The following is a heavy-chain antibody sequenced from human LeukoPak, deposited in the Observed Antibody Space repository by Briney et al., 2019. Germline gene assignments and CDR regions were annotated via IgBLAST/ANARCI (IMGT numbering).Heavy chain of an antibody. CDR2: MKQDGSVK. J-gene: IGHJ3*01. CDR1: GFTFSGYW. CDR3: VRDSGGYSSVWYDAFDV. V-gene: IGHV3-7*01. Sequence: GGSLRLSCAASGFTFSGYWMIWVRQAPGKGLEWVANMKQDGSVKYYVDSVSGRFTISRDNAKNLLYPQMNSLRDEDTAVYYCVRDSGGYSSVWYDAFDVWGRGTKVTVSS. D-gene: IGHD6-19*01.